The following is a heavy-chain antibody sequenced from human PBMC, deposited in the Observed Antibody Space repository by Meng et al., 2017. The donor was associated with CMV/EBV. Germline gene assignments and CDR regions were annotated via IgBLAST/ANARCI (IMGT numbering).Heavy chain of an antibody. CDR1: GFTFSSYA. Sequence: GESLKISCAASGFTFSSYAMHWVRQAPGKGLEWVAVISYDGSNKYYADSVKGRFTISRDNSKNTLYLQMNSLRAEDTAVYYCARDSVGDIVVVPAAMKGAYYYYGMDVWGQGTTVTVSS. V-gene: IGHV3-30*04. CDR3: ARDSVGDIVVVPAAMKGAYYYYGMDV. CDR2: ISYDGSNK. D-gene: IGHD2-2*01. J-gene: IGHJ6*02.